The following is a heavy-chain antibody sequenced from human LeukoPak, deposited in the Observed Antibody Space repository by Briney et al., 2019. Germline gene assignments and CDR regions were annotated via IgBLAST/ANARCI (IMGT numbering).Heavy chain of an antibody. J-gene: IGHJ4*02. CDR1: GFFFSTYA. V-gene: IGHV3-30*01. Sequence: HPGRSLRLSCAASGFFFSTYAMHWVRQTPGKGLEWVAVISNHGNDGFYADSVKGRFTISRDNSRNTLYLQMDSLRAEDTAVYYCTKDRGPMNDFDSWGQGTLVTVSS. CDR2: ISNHGNDG. CDR3: TKDRGPMNDFDS. D-gene: IGHD1-1*01.